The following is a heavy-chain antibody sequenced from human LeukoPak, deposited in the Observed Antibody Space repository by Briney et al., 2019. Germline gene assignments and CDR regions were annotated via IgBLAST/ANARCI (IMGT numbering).Heavy chain of an antibody. CDR2: IYSTGST. V-gene: IGHV4-4*07. CDR3: ARQIASAGTAGFDF. D-gene: IGHD6-13*01. Sequence: SETLSLTCTVSGGSISSYYWSWIRQPAGKGLEWIGRIYSTGSTNYNPSLKGRVTMSVDTSKNQFSLRLRSVTAADTAVYYCARQIASAGTAGFDFWGQGALVTVSS. J-gene: IGHJ4*02. CDR1: GGSISSYY.